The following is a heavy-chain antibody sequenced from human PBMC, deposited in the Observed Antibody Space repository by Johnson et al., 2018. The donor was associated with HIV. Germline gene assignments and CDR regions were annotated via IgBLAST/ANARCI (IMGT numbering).Heavy chain of an antibody. J-gene: IGHJ3*02. V-gene: IGHV3-30*04. D-gene: IGHD6-19*01. Sequence: QEQLVESGGGVVQPGRSLRLSCEASGFTFSSHPMHCVRQAPGKGLEWVAFLSHDGSNKFYADSVTGRFTISRDNSKNTLYLQMNSLRADDTAVYYCASVHGIAVVDAFDIWGQGTMVTVSS. CDR2: LSHDGSNK. CDR1: GFTFSSHP. CDR3: ASVHGIAVVDAFDI.